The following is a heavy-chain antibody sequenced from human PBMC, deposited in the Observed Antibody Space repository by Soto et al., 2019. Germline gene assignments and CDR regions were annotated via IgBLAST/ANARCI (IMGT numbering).Heavy chain of an antibody. J-gene: IGHJ4*02. V-gene: IGHV1-18*01. D-gene: IGHD3-22*01. CDR2: ISAYNGNT. CDR3: ARAAVYYDSSGYDY. Sequence: ASVKVSCKASGYTFTSYGISWVRQAPGQGLEWMGRISAYNGNTNYAQKLQGRVTMTTDTSTSTAYMELRSLRSDDTAVYYCARAAVYYDSSGYDYWGQGTLVTVSS. CDR1: GYTFTSYG.